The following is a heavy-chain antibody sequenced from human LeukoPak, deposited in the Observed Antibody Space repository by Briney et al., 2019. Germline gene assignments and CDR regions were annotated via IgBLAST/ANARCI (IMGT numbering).Heavy chain of an antibody. V-gene: IGHV3-23*01. CDR2: VSASGGTT. J-gene: IGHJ4*02. Sequence: GGSLRLSCAASGFTFSSSAMRWVRQAPGKGLEWVSSVSASGGTTYYADSVKGRFTISRDNSKNTLYLQMNSLRAEDTALYYCAKGSGYSFEYWGQGTLVTVFS. D-gene: IGHD3-22*01. CDR3: AKGSGYSFEY. CDR1: GFTFSSSA.